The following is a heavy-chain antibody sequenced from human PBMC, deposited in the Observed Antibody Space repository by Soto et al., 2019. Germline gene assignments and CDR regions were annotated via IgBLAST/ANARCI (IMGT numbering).Heavy chain of an antibody. D-gene: IGHD6-19*01. V-gene: IGHV2-5*02. J-gene: IGHJ4*02. CDR2: IYWDDDK. CDR3: AHSRRVLADY. CDR1: GFSLGTRGMG. Sequence: QITLKESGPTLVKPTQTLTLTCTFSGFSLGTRGMGVGWIRQPPGKALEWLTVIYWDDDKRYSPSLKSRLTITKDTSKNQVVLTITNMDPVDTATYYCAHSRRVLADYWGQGTLVTVSS.